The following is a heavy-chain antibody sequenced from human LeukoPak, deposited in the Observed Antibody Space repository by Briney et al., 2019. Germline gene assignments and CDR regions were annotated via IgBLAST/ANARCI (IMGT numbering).Heavy chain of an antibody. Sequence: SETLSLTCAVYGGSFSGYYWSWIRQPPGKGLEWIGEINHSGSTNYNPSLKSRVTISVDTSKNQFSLKLSSVTAADTAVYYCAKNLGIHWYSYGQGVDYWGQGTLVTVSS. D-gene: IGHD5-18*01. CDR2: INHSGST. CDR3: AKNLGIHWYSYGQGVDY. V-gene: IGHV4-34*01. J-gene: IGHJ4*02. CDR1: GGSFSGYY.